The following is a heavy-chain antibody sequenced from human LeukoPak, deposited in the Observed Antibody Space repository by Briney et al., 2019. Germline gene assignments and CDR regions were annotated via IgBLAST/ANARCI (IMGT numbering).Heavy chain of an antibody. V-gene: IGHV1-8*01. CDR2: MNPNSGNT. CDR3: ARGPQGIWSGHSYYYYYGMDV. D-gene: IGHD3-3*01. Sequence: ASVKVSCKASGYTFTSYDINWVRQATGQGLEWMGWMNPNSGNTGYAQKFQGRVTMTRNTPISTAYMELSSLRSEDTAVYYCARGPQGIWSGHSYYYYYGMDVWGQGTTVTVSS. CDR1: GYTFTSYD. J-gene: IGHJ6*02.